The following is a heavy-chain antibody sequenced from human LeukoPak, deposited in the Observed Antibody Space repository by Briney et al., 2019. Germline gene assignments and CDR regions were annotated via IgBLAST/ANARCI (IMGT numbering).Heavy chain of an antibody. CDR1: GGSISSSSYY. CDR3: ARRGQGGSGSNLKNYYYYYMDV. Sequence: KPSETLSLTCTVSGGSISSSSYYWGWIRQPPGKGLEWIGSIYYSGSTYYNPSLKSRVTISVDTSKNQFSLKLSSVTAADTAVYYCARRGQGGSGSNLKNYYYYYMDVWAKGPRSPSP. CDR2: IYYSGST. D-gene: IGHD3-16*01. J-gene: IGHJ6*03. V-gene: IGHV4-39*01.